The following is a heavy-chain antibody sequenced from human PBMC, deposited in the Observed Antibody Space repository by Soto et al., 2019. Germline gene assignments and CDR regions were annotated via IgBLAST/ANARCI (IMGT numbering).Heavy chain of an antibody. CDR2: INPSGGST. Sequence: ASVKVSCKASGYTFTSYYMHWVRQAPGQGLEWMGIINPSGGSTSYAQKFQGRVTMTRDTSTSTVYMEQSSLRSEDTAVYYCARPKLGRRRDTAFDIWGPGTMVTVSS. V-gene: IGHV1-46*01. J-gene: IGHJ3*02. CDR1: GYTFTSYY. CDR3: ARPKLGRRRDTAFDI. D-gene: IGHD1-1*01.